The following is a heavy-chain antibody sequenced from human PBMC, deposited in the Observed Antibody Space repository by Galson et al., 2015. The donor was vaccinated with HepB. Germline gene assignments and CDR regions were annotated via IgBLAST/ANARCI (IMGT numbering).Heavy chain of an antibody. CDR3: ARLDTAGDH. D-gene: IGHD5-18*01. V-gene: IGHV1-46*01. Sequence: SVKVSCKASGYTFTRYYIHWVRQAPGQGLEWMALINTSGGSTSYARKFQGRVTVTRDTSTNTAYMEMSSLRSADTAMYSCARLDTAGDHWGQGTLVTVSS. CDR1: GYTFTRYY. J-gene: IGHJ4*02. CDR2: INTSGGST.